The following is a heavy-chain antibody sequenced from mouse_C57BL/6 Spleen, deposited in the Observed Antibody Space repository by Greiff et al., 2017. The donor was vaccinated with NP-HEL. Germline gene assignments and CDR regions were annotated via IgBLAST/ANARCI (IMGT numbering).Heavy chain of an antibody. Sequence: EVHLVESEGGLVQPGSSMKLSCTASGFTFSDYYMAWVRQVPEKGLEWVANINYDGSSTYYLDSLKSRFIISRDNAKNILYLQMSSLKSEDTATYYCARVYYGNYAWFAYWGQGTLVTVSA. D-gene: IGHD2-1*01. CDR2: INYDGSST. CDR1: GFTFSDYY. J-gene: IGHJ3*01. V-gene: IGHV5-16*01. CDR3: ARVYYGNYAWFAY.